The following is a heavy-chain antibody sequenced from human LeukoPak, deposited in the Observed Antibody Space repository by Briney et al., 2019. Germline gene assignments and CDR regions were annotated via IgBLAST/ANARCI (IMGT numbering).Heavy chain of an antibody. CDR3: ARGTGWLHYYMDV. D-gene: IGHD3/OR15-3a*01. CDR2: ISSSGSTI. CDR1: GFPFSSYE. J-gene: IGHJ6*03. Sequence: PGGSLRLSCAASGFPFSSYEMNWVPQATGKGLEWVSYISSSGSTIYYAHSVKGRYTISRDNAKNSLYLQMNSLRAEDTAVYYCARGTGWLHYYMDVWGKGTTVTISS. V-gene: IGHV3-48*03.